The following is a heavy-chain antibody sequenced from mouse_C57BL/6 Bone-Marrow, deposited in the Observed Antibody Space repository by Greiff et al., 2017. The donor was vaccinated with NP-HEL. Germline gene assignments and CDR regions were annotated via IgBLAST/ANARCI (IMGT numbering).Heavy chain of an antibody. V-gene: IGHV1-52*01. J-gene: IGHJ4*01. CDR1: GYTFTSYW. Sequence: QVQLQQPGAELVRPGSSVKLSCKASGYTFTSYWMHWVKQRPIQGLEWIGNIDPSDSETHYNQKFKDKATLTVDKSSSTAYMQLSSLTSEDSAVYYCAVGYGYGYYYAMDYWGQGTSVTVSS. CDR3: AVGYGYGYYYAMDY. D-gene: IGHD2-2*01. CDR2: IDPSDSET.